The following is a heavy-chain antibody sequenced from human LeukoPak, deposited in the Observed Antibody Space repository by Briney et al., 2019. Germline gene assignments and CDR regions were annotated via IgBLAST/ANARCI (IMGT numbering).Heavy chain of an antibody. Sequence: GGSLRLSCAASGFTFDDYGMSWVRQAPGKGLEWVSGINWNGGSTGYADSVKGRFTISRDNAKNSLYLQMNSLRAEDTAMYYCARGTGSYYSLGYWGQGTLVTVSS. V-gene: IGHV3-20*04. CDR2: INWNGGST. J-gene: IGHJ4*02. CDR3: ARGTGSYYSLGY. D-gene: IGHD1-26*01. CDR1: GFTFDDYG.